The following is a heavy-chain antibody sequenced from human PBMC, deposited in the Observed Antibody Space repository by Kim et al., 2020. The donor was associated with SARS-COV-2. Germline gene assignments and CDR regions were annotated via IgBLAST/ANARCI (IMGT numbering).Heavy chain of an antibody. CDR2: GSK. J-gene: IGHJ4*02. D-gene: IGHD5-18*01. V-gene: IGHV1-46*01. CDR3: ARGGNTAMV. Sequence: GSKIYAQNSQCRVTMTKDTSTSTVYMELSSLRSEDTAVYYCARGGNTAMVWGQGTLVTVSS.